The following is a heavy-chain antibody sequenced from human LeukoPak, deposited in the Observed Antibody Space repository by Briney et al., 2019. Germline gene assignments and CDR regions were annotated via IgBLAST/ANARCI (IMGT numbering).Heavy chain of an antibody. J-gene: IGHJ4*02. Sequence: SETLSLTCTVSGYSISSIHCWGWIRQPPGKGLEWIGYIYYSGSTNYNPSLKSRLTMSIDTSKNQFSLRLSSVTAADTAVYYCAREDPLVAARGLDYWGQGTLVTVSS. CDR2: IYYSGST. D-gene: IGHD2-15*01. CDR1: GYSISSIHC. V-gene: IGHV4-28*03. CDR3: AREDPLVAARGLDY.